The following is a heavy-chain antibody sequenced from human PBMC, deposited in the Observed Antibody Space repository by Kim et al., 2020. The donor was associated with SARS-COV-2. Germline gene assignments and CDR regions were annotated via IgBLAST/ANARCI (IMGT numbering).Heavy chain of an antibody. CDR1: GGSFSGYY. CDR2: INHSGST. D-gene: IGHD3-10*01. V-gene: IGHV4-34*01. J-gene: IGHJ4*02. Sequence: SETLSLTCAVYGGSFSGYYWSWIRQPPGKGLEWIGEINHSGSTNYNPSLKSRVTISVDTAKNQFSLKLCLVTAVDTAVYYCARGRRTYYYGSGSYLDYWGQGTLVTVSS. CDR3: ARGRRTYYYGSGSYLDY.